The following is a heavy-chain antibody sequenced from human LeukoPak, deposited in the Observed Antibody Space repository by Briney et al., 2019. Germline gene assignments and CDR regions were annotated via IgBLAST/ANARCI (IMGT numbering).Heavy chain of an antibody. D-gene: IGHD4-17*01. V-gene: IGHV5-51*01. CDR1: GYSFTNYW. Sequence: GESLKISCKGSGYSFTNYWIGWVRQMPGKGLEWMGIIYPGDSDTRYSPAFQGQVTVSVDKSNSTAYLQWSSLKAADTAMYYCARLTTVTPFDYWGQGTLVTVSS. CDR2: IYPGDSDT. CDR3: ARLTTVTPFDY. J-gene: IGHJ4*02.